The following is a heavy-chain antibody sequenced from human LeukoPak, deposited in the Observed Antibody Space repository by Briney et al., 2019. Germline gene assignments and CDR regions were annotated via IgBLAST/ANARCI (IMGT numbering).Heavy chain of an antibody. CDR2: ISGSGGST. Sequence: GGSLRLSCAASGFTFSSYAMSWGRQAPGKGLEWVSAISGSGGSTYYADSVKGRFTISRDNSKKTLYLQMNRLRAEDTAVYYCAKDDTSRWYYDILTGYGDYFDYWGQGTLVTVSS. CDR1: GFTFSSYA. V-gene: IGHV3-23*01. D-gene: IGHD3-9*01. J-gene: IGHJ4*02. CDR3: AKDDTSRWYYDILTGYGDYFDY.